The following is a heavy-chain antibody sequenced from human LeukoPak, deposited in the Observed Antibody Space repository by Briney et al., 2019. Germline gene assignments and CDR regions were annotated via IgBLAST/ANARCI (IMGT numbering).Heavy chain of an antibody. J-gene: IGHJ6*02. Sequence: SETLSLTCTVSGGSISSYYWSWIRQPAGKGLEWIGRIYTSGSTNYNPSLKSGSTTSVATPKTQFPLKLSCVTVADTAGYSCARAPGGMDVWGQGTTVTVSS. CDR3: ARAPGGMDV. V-gene: IGHV4-4*07. CDR2: IYTSGST. CDR1: GGSISSYY.